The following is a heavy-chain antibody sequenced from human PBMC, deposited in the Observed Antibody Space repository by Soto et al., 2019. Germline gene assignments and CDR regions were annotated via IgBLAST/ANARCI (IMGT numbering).Heavy chain of an antibody. J-gene: IGHJ4*02. Sequence: QVQLQESGPGLVKPSETLSLTCTVSGDSVSRGDSYWSWIRQPPGKGLEWIGYICCSGSTEYNPSLRRRVIISVGTSKNQLALKLSTVTAADTAVYFCARGMDNNKVGWWGQGTLVTVSS. CDR2: ICCSGST. D-gene: IGHD1-1*01. V-gene: IGHV4-61*08. CDR1: GDSVSRGDSY. CDR3: ARGMDNNKVGW.